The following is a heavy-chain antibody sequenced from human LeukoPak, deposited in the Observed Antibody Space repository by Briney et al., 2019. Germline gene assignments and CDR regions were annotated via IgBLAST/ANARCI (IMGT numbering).Heavy chain of an antibody. CDR2: MYHSGST. D-gene: IGHD3-22*01. CDR1: GHSISSGYY. J-gene: IGHJ4*02. Sequence: SETLSLTCAVSGHSISSGYYWGWIRQPPGEGLEWIGTMYHSGSTYYNPSLKSRVTISADTSKNQFSLKLDSVTAADTAVYYCARSAYYYDSSFDYWGQGTLVTVSS. CDR3: ARSAYYYDSSFDY. V-gene: IGHV4-38-2*01.